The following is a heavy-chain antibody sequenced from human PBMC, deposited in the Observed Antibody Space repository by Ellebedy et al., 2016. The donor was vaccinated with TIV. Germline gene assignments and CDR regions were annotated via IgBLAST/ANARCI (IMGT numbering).Heavy chain of an antibody. V-gene: IGHV3-11*01. CDR2: ISSGATTI. Sequence: GGSLRLSXAASGFTFSDYYMTWIRQAPGKGLEWVSYISSGATTIYYADSVKGRFTISRDNAKKSLYLQMNSLRAEDTAVYYCAREVDSSSSYFDFWGQGTLVTVSS. D-gene: IGHD6-6*01. CDR1: GFTFSDYY. CDR3: AREVDSSSSYFDF. J-gene: IGHJ4*02.